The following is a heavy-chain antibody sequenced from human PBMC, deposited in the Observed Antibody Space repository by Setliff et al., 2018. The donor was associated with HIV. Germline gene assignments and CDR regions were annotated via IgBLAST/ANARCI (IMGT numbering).Heavy chain of an antibody. Sequence: PSETLSLTCTVSGGSISSYYWSWIRQPPGKGLEWIGYIYYSGSTNYNPSLKSRVTISVDTSKNQFSLKLSSVTAADTAVYYCARGYYNFWSGYPPLDHWGQGTLVTVSS. CDR3: ARGYYNFWSGYPPLDH. V-gene: IGHV4-59*01. D-gene: IGHD3-3*01. CDR1: GGSISSYY. J-gene: IGHJ4*02. CDR2: IYYSGST.